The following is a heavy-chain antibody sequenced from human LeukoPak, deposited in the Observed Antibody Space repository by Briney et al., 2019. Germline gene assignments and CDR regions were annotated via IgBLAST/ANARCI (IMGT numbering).Heavy chain of an antibody. CDR1: GYTFTSYG. CDR3: ARPIVAAGSNWFDP. Sequence: ASVKVSCKASGYTFTSYGISWVRQSPGQGLEWMGWISAYNGNTNYAQKLQGRVTMTTDTSTSTAYMELRSLRSDDTAVYYCARPIVAAGSNWFDPWGQGTLVTVCS. V-gene: IGHV1-18*01. CDR2: ISAYNGNT. D-gene: IGHD6-13*01. J-gene: IGHJ5*02.